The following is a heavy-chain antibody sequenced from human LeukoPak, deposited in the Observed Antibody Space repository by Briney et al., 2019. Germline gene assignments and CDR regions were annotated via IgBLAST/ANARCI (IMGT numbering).Heavy chain of an antibody. V-gene: IGHV3-21*01. Sequence: GGSLRLTCAASGFTFSSYRMNWVRQARGKGLEGVSSISSSSSYIYYADSVKGGFTISRDKAKKSLYVQMNRLREEETAVYYCARAHFGYSYGYGGLDYWVQGTMVTVSS. CDR2: ISSSSSYI. D-gene: IGHD5-18*01. CDR3: ARAHFGYSYGYGGLDY. J-gene: IGHJ4*02. CDR1: GFTFSSYR.